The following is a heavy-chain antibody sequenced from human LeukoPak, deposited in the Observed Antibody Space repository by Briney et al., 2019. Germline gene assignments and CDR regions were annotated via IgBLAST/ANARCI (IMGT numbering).Heavy chain of an antibody. Sequence: PSETLSLTCTVSGGSISSYYWSWIRQPAGKGLEWIGRIYSNGSTNYNPSLKSRVTMSVDTSKNQFSLKLSSVTAADTAVYYCARGQYHLLYWYFDLWGRGTLVTVSS. J-gene: IGHJ2*01. CDR3: ARGQYHLLYWYFDL. CDR2: IYSNGST. CDR1: GGSISSYY. D-gene: IGHD2-2*01. V-gene: IGHV4-4*07.